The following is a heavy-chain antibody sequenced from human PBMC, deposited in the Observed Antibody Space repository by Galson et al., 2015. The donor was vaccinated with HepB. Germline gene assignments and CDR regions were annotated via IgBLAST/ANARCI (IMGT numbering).Heavy chain of an antibody. D-gene: IGHD3-10*01. V-gene: IGHV3-23*01. J-gene: IGHJ6*02. CDR2: ISGSGGST. CDR1: GFTFSSYA. Sequence: SLRLSCAASGFTFSSYAMSWVRQAPGKGLEWVSAISGSGGSTYYADSVKGRFTISRDNSKNTLYLQMNSLRAEDTAVYYCAGEGDYYGSGGYYYYGMDVWGQGTTVTVSS. CDR3: AGEGDYYGSGGYYYYGMDV.